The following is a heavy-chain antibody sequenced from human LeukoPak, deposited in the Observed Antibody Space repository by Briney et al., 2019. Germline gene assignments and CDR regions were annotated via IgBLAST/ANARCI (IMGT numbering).Heavy chain of an antibody. Sequence: PGGSLRLSCTVSGFTVSSNSMSWVRQAPGKGLEWVSFIYSDNTHYSDSVKGRFTISRDNSKNTLYLQMNSLRAEDTAVYYCAKGREWFGEFSSFDYWGQGTLVTVSS. CDR3: AKGREWFGEFSSFDY. CDR2: IYSDNT. CDR1: GFTVSSNS. D-gene: IGHD3-10*01. V-gene: IGHV3-66*03. J-gene: IGHJ4*02.